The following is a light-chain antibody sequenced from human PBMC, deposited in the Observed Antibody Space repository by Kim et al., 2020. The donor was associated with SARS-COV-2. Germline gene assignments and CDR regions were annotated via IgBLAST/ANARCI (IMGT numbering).Light chain of an antibody. V-gene: IGLV3-21*04. J-gene: IGLJ2*01. CDR3: QVWDSSSDHVV. Sequence: APGKTARITCGGNNIGNKSVHWYQQKPGQAPVLVIYYDSDRPSGIPERFSGSNSGNTATLTISRVEAGDEADYYCQVWDSSSDHVVFGGGTQLTVL. CDR1: NIGNKS. CDR2: YDS.